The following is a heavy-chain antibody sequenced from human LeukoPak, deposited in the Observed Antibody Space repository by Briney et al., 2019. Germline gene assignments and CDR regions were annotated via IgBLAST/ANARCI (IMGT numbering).Heavy chain of an antibody. D-gene: IGHD3-22*01. V-gene: IGHV3-30*02. CDR1: GFTFSSYG. CDR2: RRYHGNDK. CDR3: AKDYRRYYYDSSGEGAFDI. J-gene: IGHJ3*02. Sequence: GGSLRLSCAAAGFTFSSYGMHWVRQATGKGLEWVAFRRYHGNDKYYADSVKGRFTISRDKSKNTLNLQMNSLRAEDTAVYYCAKDYRRYYYDSSGEGAFDIWGQGTMVTVSS.